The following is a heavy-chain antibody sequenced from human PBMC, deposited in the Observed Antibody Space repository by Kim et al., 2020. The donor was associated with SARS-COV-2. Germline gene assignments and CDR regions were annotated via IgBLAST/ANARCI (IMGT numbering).Heavy chain of an antibody. CDR1: GFTFDDYA. Sequence: GGSLRLSCAASGFTFDDYAMHWVRQAPEKGLEWVSLISGDGGSTYYADSVKGRFTISRDNSKNSLYLQMNSLRTEDTALYYCANLAVAGTPPGVHGMDVWGQGTTVTVSS. V-gene: IGHV3-43*02. D-gene: IGHD6-19*01. J-gene: IGHJ6*02. CDR2: ISGDGGST. CDR3: ANLAVAGTPPGVHGMDV.